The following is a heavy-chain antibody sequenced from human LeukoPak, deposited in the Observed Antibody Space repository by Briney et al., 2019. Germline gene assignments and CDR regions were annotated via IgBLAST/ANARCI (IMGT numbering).Heavy chain of an antibody. CDR2: MNPNSGNT. Sequence: ASVKVSCKASGYTFTSYDINWLRQATRQGLEWMGWMNPNSGNTGYAQKFQGRVTMTRNTSISTAYMELSSLRSEDTAVYYCARRIQLWSHHPYYYYYMDVWGKGTTVTVSS. D-gene: IGHD5-18*01. V-gene: IGHV1-8*01. J-gene: IGHJ6*03. CDR1: GYTFTSYD. CDR3: ARRIQLWSHHPYYYYYMDV.